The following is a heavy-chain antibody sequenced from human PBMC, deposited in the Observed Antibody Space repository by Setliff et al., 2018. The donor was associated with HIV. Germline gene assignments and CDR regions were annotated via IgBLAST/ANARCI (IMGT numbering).Heavy chain of an antibody. D-gene: IGHD5-12*01. V-gene: IGHV4-39*01. CDR2: INHSGNT. CDR1: GGSISLSSYY. Sequence: SETLSLTCSVSGGSISLSSYYWDWIRQSPGKGLEWIASINHSGNTYHSPSLKTRVNISVDTSKKQFSLNLSSVTAADTGVYYCARLFQWMSFSFDIWGQGTMVTVS. CDR3: ARLFQWMSFSFDI. J-gene: IGHJ3*02.